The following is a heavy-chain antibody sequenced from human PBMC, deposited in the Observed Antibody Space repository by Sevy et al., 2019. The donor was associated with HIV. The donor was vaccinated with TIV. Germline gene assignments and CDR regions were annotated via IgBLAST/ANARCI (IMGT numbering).Heavy chain of an antibody. D-gene: IGHD3-9*01. CDR2: INAYNGNT. V-gene: IGHV1-18*01. CDR3: ARHILTGYYSPLDY. J-gene: IGHJ4*02. CDR1: GYTFTSYG. Sequence: ASVKVSCKASGYTFTSYGINWVRQAPGQGLEWMGWINAYNGNTNYAQKLQGRVTMTTDTSTSTAYMELRSLRSDDTAVYYCARHILTGYYSPLDYWGQGTLVTVSS.